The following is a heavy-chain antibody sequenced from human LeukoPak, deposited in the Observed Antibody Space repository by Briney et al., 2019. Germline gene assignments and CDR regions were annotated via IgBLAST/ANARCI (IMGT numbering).Heavy chain of an antibody. V-gene: IGHV3-23*01. D-gene: IGHD3-9*01. CDR1: GFIFSNIA. CDR3: AKINGPVLTGKLDC. CDR2: ISGSGEST. Sequence: GGSLRLSCAASGFIFSNIAMTWVRQAPGGRLEWVSPISGSGESTYYTDSLKGRFTISRDNSKNTVYLHMNSLRAEDTAVYYCAKINGPVLTGKLDCWGQGTLVTVSS. J-gene: IGHJ4*02.